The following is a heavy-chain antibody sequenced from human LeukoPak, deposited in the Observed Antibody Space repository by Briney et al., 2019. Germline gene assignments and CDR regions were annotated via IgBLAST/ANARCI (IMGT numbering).Heavy chain of an antibody. CDR2: LSYDGSSK. Sequence: AGGSLRLSCAASGFTFSNCAIHWVRQAPGKGLEWVADLSYDGSSKYFADSVKGRFTISRDTSKNTVYLQMNSLRPEDTAVYYCARSRASTRNYFDYWGQGTLVTVSS. V-gene: IGHV3-30*01. CDR3: ARSRASTRNYFDY. J-gene: IGHJ4*02. CDR1: GFTFSNCA. D-gene: IGHD1-26*01.